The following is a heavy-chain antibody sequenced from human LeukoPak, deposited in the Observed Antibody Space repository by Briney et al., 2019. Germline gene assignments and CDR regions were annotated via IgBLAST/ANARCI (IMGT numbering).Heavy chain of an antibody. CDR2: IKSKNDGAAT. CDR1: GYNFDIAW. V-gene: IGHV3-15*01. Sequence: GGSLRLSCAVSGYNFDIAWMNWVRQAPGEGLEWVGRIKSKNDGAATDYGAPVRGRFTISIDDSKNMLYLQMNSLKTEDTAVYYCVSRDAYKPRYFMDVWGKGTTVTVSS. D-gene: IGHD5-24*01. CDR3: VSRDAYKPRYFMDV. J-gene: IGHJ6*03.